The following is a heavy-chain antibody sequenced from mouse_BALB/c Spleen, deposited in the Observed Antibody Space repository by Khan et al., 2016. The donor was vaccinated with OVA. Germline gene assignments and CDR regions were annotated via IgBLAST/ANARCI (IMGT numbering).Heavy chain of an antibody. CDR2: INPSNGYT. Sequence: QVQLQQSGAELARPGASVKMSCKASGYTFTSYTIHWIKMRPGQGLEWIGYINPSNGYTNYNQKFKDKATLTADKSSTTAYMQLSSLTSDDSAVYNCVRAGAYYRIDGWFAYWGLGTLVTVSA. V-gene: IGHV1-4*01. D-gene: IGHD2-14*01. J-gene: IGHJ3*01. CDR3: VRAGAYYRIDGWFAY. CDR1: GYTFTSYT.